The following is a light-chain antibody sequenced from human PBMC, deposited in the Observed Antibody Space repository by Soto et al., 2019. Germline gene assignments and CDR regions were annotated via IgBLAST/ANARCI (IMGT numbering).Light chain of an antibody. V-gene: IGLV2-11*01. CDR1: SSDVGGYNY. Sequence: QSVLTQPRSVSGSPGQSVTISCTGTSSDVGGYNYVSWYQQHPGKAPKLMIYDVSKRPSGVPDRFSGSKSDNTASLTISGLQAEDEADYYCCSYAGSYTYVFGTGTKLTVL. J-gene: IGLJ1*01. CDR3: CSYAGSYTYV. CDR2: DVS.